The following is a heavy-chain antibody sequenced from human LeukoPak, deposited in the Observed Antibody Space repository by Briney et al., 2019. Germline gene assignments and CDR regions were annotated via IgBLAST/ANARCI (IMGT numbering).Heavy chain of an antibody. Sequence: GGSLRLSCAASGFPFSSYTMHWVRQAPGKGLEGVAFISYDGSNKYYTDSVKGRFTISRDNSKNTLYLQMNSLRAEDTAVYYCARDGSVSDFDYWGQGTLVTVSS. J-gene: IGHJ4*02. D-gene: IGHD3-10*01. CDR3: ARDGSVSDFDY. V-gene: IGHV3-30*04. CDR1: GFPFSSYT. CDR2: ISYDGSNK.